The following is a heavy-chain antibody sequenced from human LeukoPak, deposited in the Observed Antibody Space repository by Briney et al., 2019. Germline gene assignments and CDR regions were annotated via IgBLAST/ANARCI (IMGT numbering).Heavy chain of an antibody. CDR1: GYTFTSYA. CDR2: INAGNGNT. V-gene: IGHV1-3*01. CDR3: ARDQGGYCSGGSCYSSRVPFDY. D-gene: IGHD2-15*01. J-gene: IGHJ4*02. Sequence: ASVKVSCKASGYTFTSYAMHWVRQAPGQRLEWMGWINAGNGNTKYSQKFQGRVTITRDTSASTAYMELSSLGSEDTAVYYCARDQGGYCSGGSCYSSRVPFDYWGQGTLVTVSS.